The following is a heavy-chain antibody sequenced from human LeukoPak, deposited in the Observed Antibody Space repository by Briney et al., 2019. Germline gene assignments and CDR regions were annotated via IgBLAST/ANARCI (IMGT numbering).Heavy chain of an antibody. D-gene: IGHD1-26*01. CDR2: FDPEDGET. Sequence: ASVKVSCKVSGYTLTELSMHWVRQAPGKGLEWMGGFDPEDGETIYAQKFQGRVTMTEDTSTDTAYMELSSLRSEDTAVYYCATGGGLVGATWGFDYWGQGTLVTVSS. J-gene: IGHJ4*02. CDR1: GYTLTELS. CDR3: ATGGGLVGATWGFDY. V-gene: IGHV1-24*01.